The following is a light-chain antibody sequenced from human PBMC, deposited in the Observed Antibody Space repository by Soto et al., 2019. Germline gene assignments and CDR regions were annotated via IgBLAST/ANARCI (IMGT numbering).Light chain of an antibody. V-gene: IGLV2-14*01. Sequence: QSALTQPASVSGSPGQSITISCTGTSSDVGGYNYVSWYQQHPGKAPKLMIYDVSTRPSGVSNRFSGSKSGNTASLTISGLQSEDEAHYYCNSYSSGSTRGVFGGGTKLTVL. J-gene: IGLJ2*01. CDR3: NSYSSGSTRGV. CDR2: DVS. CDR1: SSDVGGYNY.